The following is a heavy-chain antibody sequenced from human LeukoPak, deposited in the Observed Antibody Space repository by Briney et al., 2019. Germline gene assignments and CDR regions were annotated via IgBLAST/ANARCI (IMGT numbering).Heavy chain of an antibody. CDR1: GYTFTSYY. J-gene: IGHJ6*02. CDR2: INPSGGST. D-gene: IGHD5-18*01. V-gene: IGHV1-46*01. CDR3: ARSIQPSYYYYYGMDV. Sequence: ASVKVSCKASGYTFTSYYMHWVRQAPGQGLEWMGIINPSGGSTSYAQKFQGRVTMTRNTSISTAYMELSSLRSEDTAVYYCARSIQPSYYYYYGMDVWGQGTTVTVSS.